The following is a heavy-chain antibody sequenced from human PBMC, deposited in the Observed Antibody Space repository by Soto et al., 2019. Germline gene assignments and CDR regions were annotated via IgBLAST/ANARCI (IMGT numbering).Heavy chain of an antibody. D-gene: IGHD1-26*01. CDR2: ISYDGTNK. Sequence: GGSLRLSCAASGFTFSTYGMHWVRQAPGKGLEWVSVISYDGTNKFYADSVKGRFTISRDNSKNTLYLQMNSLRAEDTAVYYCAKSGSYSVPDYFDYWGQGTLVTVSS. CDR1: GFTFSTYG. J-gene: IGHJ4*02. V-gene: IGHV3-30*18. CDR3: AKSGSYSVPDYFDY.